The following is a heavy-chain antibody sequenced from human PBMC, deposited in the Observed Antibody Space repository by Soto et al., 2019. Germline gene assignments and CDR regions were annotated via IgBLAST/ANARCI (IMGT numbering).Heavy chain of an antibody. Sequence: ASVKVSCKASGYTFTGYYMHWVRQAPGQGLEWMGWINPNSGGTNYAQKLQGRVTMTRDTSISTAYMELSRLRSDDTAVYYCARDRTGIAVDGLFLDYWGQGTMVT. CDR2: INPNSGGT. D-gene: IGHD6-19*01. J-gene: IGHJ4*02. V-gene: IGHV1-2*02. CDR3: ARDRTGIAVDGLFLDY. CDR1: GYTFTGYY.